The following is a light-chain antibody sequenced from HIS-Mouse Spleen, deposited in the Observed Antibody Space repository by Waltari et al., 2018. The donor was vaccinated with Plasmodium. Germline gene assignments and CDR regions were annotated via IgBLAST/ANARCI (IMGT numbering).Light chain of an antibody. CDR1: ALPKKY. J-gene: IGLJ3*02. Sequence: SYELTQPPSVSVSPGQTARITCSGDALPKKYTYWYQQQSGKAPVLVIYEDSKRPSGSPEEFSGSRSGTMATLTISGAQVEDEADYYCYATDSSGNHRVFGGGTKLTVL. CDR3: YATDSSGNHRV. V-gene: IGLV3-10*01. CDR2: EDS.